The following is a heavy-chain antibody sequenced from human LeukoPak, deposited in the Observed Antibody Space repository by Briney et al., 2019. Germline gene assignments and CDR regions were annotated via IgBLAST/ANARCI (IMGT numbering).Heavy chain of an antibody. CDR3: AKDFSTCLDY. V-gene: IGHV3-30*02. J-gene: IGHJ4*02. CDR2: IRYDGSNK. CDR1: GFTFSSYG. D-gene: IGHD2/OR15-2a*01. Sequence: PGGSLRLSCAAPGFTFSSYGMHWVRQAPGKGLEWVAFIRYDGSNKYYADSVKGRFTISRDNSKNTLYLQMNSLRAEDTAVYYCAKDFSTCLDYWGQGTLVTVSS.